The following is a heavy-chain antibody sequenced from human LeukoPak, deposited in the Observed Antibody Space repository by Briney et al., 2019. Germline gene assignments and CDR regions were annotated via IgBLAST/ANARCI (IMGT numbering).Heavy chain of an antibody. CDR1: GGSISSSSYY. CDR3: ARATYYYDSSGYYGAFGI. D-gene: IGHD3-22*01. Sequence: SETLSLTCTVSGGSISSSSYYWGWIRQPPGKGLEWIGSIYYSGSTYYNPSLKSRVTISVDTSKNQFSLKLSSVTAADTAVYYCARATYYYDSSGYYGAFGIWGQGTMVTVSS. J-gene: IGHJ3*02. CDR2: IYYSGST. V-gene: IGHV4-39*07.